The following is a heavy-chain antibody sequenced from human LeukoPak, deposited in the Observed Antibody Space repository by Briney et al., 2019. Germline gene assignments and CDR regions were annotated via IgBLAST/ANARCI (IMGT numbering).Heavy chain of an antibody. CDR2: INHSGST. V-gene: IGHV4-34*01. Sequence: PSETLSLTCAVYGGYYWSWIRQPPGKGLEWIGEINHSGSTNYNPSLKSRVTISVDTSKNQFSLRLSSVTAADTAVYYCARQKKELSSGWSRYYYYYYMDVWGKGTTVTISS. CDR3: ARQKKELSSGWSRYYYYYYMDV. J-gene: IGHJ6*03. CDR1: GGYY. D-gene: IGHD6-19*01.